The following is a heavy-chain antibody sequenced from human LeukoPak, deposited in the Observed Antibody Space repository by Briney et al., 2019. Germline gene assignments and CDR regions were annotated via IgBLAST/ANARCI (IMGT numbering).Heavy chain of an antibody. D-gene: IGHD3-3*01. CDR2: IYHSGST. CDR3: ARDESVYDFWSGYYSHKFDY. V-gene: IGHV4-38-2*02. Sequence: SETLSLTCTVSGYSISSGYYWGWIRPPPGKGLEWIGSIYHSGSTYYNPSLKSRVTISVDTSKNQFSLKLSSVTAADTAVYYCARDESVYDFWSGYYSHKFDYWGQGTLVTVSS. CDR1: GYSISSGYY. J-gene: IGHJ4*02.